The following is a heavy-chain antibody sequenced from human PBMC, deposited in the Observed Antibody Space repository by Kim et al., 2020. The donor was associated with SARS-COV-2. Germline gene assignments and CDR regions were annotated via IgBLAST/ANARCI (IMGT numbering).Heavy chain of an antibody. CDR3: AKASMAVAGNHYFDS. Sequence: GGSLRLSCAASDFTFISYGMHWVRQAPGKGLEWVAVILYDGSNEYYAESVKGRFTVSRDNSKKTLYLQMNSLRAEDTALYYCAKASMAVAGNHYFDSWGQGTLVTVSS. D-gene: IGHD6-19*01. J-gene: IGHJ4*02. V-gene: IGHV3-30*18. CDR1: DFTFISYG. CDR2: ILYDGSNE.